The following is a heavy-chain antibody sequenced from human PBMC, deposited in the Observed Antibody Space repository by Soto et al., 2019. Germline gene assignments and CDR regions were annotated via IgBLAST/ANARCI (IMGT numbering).Heavy chain of an antibody. V-gene: IGHV1-18*01. Sequence: ASVKVSCKTSGYTFSNYVITWVRQAPGRTLEXLGXXSXXSXGXXXAXXFQGRVSITTDASTTSAYMELRSLRSDDTAVYYCARVVPGAEAWFGTWGQGTLVTASS. CDR1: GYTFSNYV. CDR3: ARVVPGAEAWFGT. J-gene: IGHJ5*02. D-gene: IGHD2-2*01. CDR2: XSXXSXGX.